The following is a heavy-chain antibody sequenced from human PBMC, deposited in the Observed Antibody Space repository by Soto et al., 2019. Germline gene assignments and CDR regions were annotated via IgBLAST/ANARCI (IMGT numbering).Heavy chain of an antibody. Sequence: SETLSLTCAVYGGSFSGYYWSWIRQPPGKGLEWIGEINHSGSTNYNPSLKSRVTISVXXXXXXFXLXLXXXTAADTAVYYCARNNYWFDPWGQGTLVTV. CDR2: INHSGST. CDR3: ARNNYWFDP. J-gene: IGHJ5*02. CDR1: GGSFSGYY. V-gene: IGHV4-34*01.